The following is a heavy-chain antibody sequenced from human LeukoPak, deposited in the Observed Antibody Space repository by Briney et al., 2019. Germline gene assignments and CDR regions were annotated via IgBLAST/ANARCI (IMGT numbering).Heavy chain of an antibody. J-gene: IGHJ3*02. CDR3: AKGSREKYSYGLDAFDI. CDR1: GFTFSSYG. D-gene: IGHD5-18*01. CDR2: IRYDGSNK. Sequence: GGSLRLSCAASGFTFSSYGMHWVRQAPGKGLEWVAFIRYDGSNKYYADSVRGRFTISRDNSKNTLYLQMNSLRAEDTAVYYCAKGSREKYSYGLDAFDIWGQGTMVTVSS. V-gene: IGHV3-30*02.